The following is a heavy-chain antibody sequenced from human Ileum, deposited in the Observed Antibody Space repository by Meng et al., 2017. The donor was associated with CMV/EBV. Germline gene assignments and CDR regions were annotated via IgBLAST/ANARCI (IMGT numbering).Heavy chain of an antibody. CDR2: SIYGDPTT. V-gene: IGHV3-66*02. CDR3: ATTDFAGMFDN. J-gene: IGHJ4*02. D-gene: IGHD3/OR15-3a*01. CDR1: GFTFSSCA. Sequence: GESLKISCAASGFTFSSCAMSWVRQAPGKGLEWVSSIYGDPTTSYGESVKGRFAISRDNSKNTIYLQMTSLRSEDTAVYYCATTDFAGMFDNWGQGTLVTVSS.